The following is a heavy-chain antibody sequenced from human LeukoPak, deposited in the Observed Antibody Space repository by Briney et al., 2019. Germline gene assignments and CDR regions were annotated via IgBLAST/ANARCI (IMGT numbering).Heavy chain of an antibody. V-gene: IGHV4-39*07. D-gene: IGHD6-13*01. CDR1: GGSISSSSYY. CDR2: IYYSGST. Sequence: PSETLSLTCSVSGGSISSSSYYWGWIRQSPGKGLEWIGSIYYSGSTDYNPSLKSRVTISVDTSKNQFSLKLTSVTAADTAVYYCARETRSSSWSIKYYFDYRGQGTLVTVSS. CDR3: ARETRSSSWSIKYYFDY. J-gene: IGHJ4*02.